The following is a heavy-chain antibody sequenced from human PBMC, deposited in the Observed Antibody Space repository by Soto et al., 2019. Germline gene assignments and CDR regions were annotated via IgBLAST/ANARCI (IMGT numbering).Heavy chain of an antibody. D-gene: IGHD2-8*01. Sequence: GASVKVSCKASGYTFTSYGISWVRQAPGQGLEWMGWISAYNGNTNYAQKLQGRVTMTTDTSTSTAYMELRSLRSDDTAVYYCARGTAVMHYYYYGMDVWGQGTTVTVSS. V-gene: IGHV1-18*01. CDR2: ISAYNGNT. J-gene: IGHJ6*02. CDR3: ARGTAVMHYYYYGMDV. CDR1: GYTFTSYG.